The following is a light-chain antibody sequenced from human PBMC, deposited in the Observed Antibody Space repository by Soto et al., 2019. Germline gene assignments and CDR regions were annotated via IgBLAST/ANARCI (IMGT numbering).Light chain of an antibody. V-gene: IGKV1-39*01. J-gene: IGKJ1*01. CDR2: TAS. CDR1: QSISRY. Sequence: DIQMTQSPSSLSASVGDRFTITCRASQSISRYINWYQQKPGKAPNXXMYTASSLESGVPSRFSGSGSGTDFTLTITSLQTEDFATYFCQQRYSRPRTFGQGTKVDIK. CDR3: QQRYSRPRT.